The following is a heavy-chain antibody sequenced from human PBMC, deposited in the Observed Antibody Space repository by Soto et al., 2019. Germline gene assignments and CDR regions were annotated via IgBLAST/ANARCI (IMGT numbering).Heavy chain of an antibody. CDR2: IHYSGTT. CDR3: ARDFRQDQQLPGYYYYGMDV. V-gene: IGHV4-31*03. CDR1: GDSNTGAAYY. D-gene: IGHD6-13*01. J-gene: IGHJ6*02. Sequence: QVQLQESGPGLVKPSQTLSLTCTVSGDSNTGAAYYWSWIRQHPGKGLEWIGHIHYSGTTYYNPSLQSRVSFSVDASKEQFSLRLTSVTAADTAVYYCARDFRQDQQLPGYYYYGMDVWGQGTTVTVSS.